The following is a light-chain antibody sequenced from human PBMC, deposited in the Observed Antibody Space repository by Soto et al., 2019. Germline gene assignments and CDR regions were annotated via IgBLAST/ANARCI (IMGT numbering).Light chain of an antibody. V-gene: IGLV2-8*01. CDR2: EVS. Sequence: QSVLTQPPSASGSPGQSVTISCTGTSSDVGGYNFVSWYQQHPGKAPKLIIYEVSKRPSGVPDRFSGSKSGNTASLTVSGLQADDEADYYRSSYAGSDMGVFGTGTKVTVL. CDR1: SSDVGGYNF. J-gene: IGLJ1*01. CDR3: SSYAGSDMGV.